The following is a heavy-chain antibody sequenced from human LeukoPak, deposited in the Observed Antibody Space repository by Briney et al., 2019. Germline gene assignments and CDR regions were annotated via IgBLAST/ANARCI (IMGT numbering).Heavy chain of an antibody. CDR3: ARKLRLGGNWFDP. CDR2: IIPISGTT. J-gene: IGHJ5*02. V-gene: IGHV1-69*15. CDR1: GGTFTSYA. Sequence: SVKVSCRTSGGTFTSYAITWVRQAPGQGLEWMGKIIPISGTTNYAQKFQGRVTFTADESTSTAYMELSSLRSEETALYYCARKLRLGGNWFDPWGQGTLVTVSS. D-gene: IGHD1-26*01.